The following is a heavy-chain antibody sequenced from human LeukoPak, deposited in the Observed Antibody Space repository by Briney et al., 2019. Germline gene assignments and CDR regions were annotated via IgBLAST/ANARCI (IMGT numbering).Heavy chain of an antibody. Sequence: GGSLRLTCAASGFTFRNYWMTWVRQAPGKGLEWVANIKQDESEKYYVDSVKGRFTISRDNSKNTLYLQMNSLRAEDTAVYYCAKGSGPRIAARRGYYFDYWGQGTLVTVSS. CDR3: AKGSGPRIAARRGYYFDY. V-gene: IGHV3-7*03. CDR2: IKQDESEK. J-gene: IGHJ4*02. D-gene: IGHD6-6*01. CDR1: GFTFRNYW.